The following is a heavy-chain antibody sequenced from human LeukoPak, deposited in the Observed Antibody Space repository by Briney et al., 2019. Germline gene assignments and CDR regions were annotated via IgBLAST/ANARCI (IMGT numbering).Heavy chain of an antibody. CDR2: IYYSGST. D-gene: IGHD1-26*01. J-gene: IGHJ4*02. CDR1: GGSISSYY. CDR3: ARGGGGSYYDY. Sequence: SETLSLTCTVSGGSISSYYWSWIRQPPGKGLEWIGYIYYSGSTNYNPSLKSRVTISVDTSKNQFSPKLSSVTAADTAVYYCARGGGGSYYDYWGQGTLVTVSS. V-gene: IGHV4-59*01.